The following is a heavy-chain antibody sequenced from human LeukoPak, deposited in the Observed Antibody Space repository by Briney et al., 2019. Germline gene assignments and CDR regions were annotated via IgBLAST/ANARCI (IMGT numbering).Heavy chain of an antibody. J-gene: IGHJ4*02. CDR2: ISSRGDNI. D-gene: IGHD2-8*01. V-gene: IGHV3-48*03. CDR3: AREYESLDY. Sequence: PGGSLRLSCAASGFTFSNYEMTWVRQAPGQGLEWVSYISSRGDNIYYADSVKGRFTISRDNAKNSLYLQMNSLRVDDTAVYYCAREYESLDYWGQGTLVTVSS. CDR1: GFTFSNYE.